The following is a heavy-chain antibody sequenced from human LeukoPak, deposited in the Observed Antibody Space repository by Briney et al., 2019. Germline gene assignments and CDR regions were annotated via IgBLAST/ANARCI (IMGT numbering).Heavy chain of an antibody. CDR1: GFTFSSYS. CDR2: ISSSSSYI. V-gene: IGHV3-21*01. J-gene: IGHJ4*02. D-gene: IGHD3-10*01. CDR3: ARAVDYGSGSYLYYFDY. Sequence: PGGSLRLSCAASGFTFSSYSMNWVRQAPGKGLEWVSSISSSSSYIYYADSVKGQFTISRDNAKNSLYLQMNSLRAEDTAVYYCARAVDYGSGSYLYYFDYWGQGTLVTVSS.